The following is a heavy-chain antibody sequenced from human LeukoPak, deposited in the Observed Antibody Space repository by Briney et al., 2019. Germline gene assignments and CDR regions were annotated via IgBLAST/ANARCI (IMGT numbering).Heavy chain of an antibody. V-gene: IGHV4-31*03. Sequence: PSETLSLTCTVSGGSITSGGYDWSWIRQHPGKGLEWIGYIYYSGSTYYNPSLKSRVTISVDTTKNQFSLKLSSVTAADTAVYYGARREGYYYDSSGFFGYWGQGTLVTVSS. D-gene: IGHD3-22*01. CDR3: ARREGYYYDSSGFFGY. J-gene: IGHJ4*02. CDR1: GGSITSGGYD. CDR2: IYYSGST.